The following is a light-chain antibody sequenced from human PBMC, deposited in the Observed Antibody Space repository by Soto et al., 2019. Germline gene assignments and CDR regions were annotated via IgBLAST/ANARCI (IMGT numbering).Light chain of an antibody. J-gene: IGKJ2*01. Sequence: PGESATLSCRASQSVSSSYLAWYQQRPGQAPRLLIYGASSRATGIPDRFSGSGSGTDFTLTINRLEPEDFAIYYCQHYGGSRYTFGLGTKLDIK. CDR3: QHYGGSRYT. V-gene: IGKV3-20*01. CDR1: QSVSSSY. CDR2: GAS.